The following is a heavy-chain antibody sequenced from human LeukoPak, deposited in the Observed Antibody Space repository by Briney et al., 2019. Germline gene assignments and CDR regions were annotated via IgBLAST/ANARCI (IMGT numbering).Heavy chain of an antibody. CDR3: ARGLVALDY. CDR2: IRSDGSGT. CDR1: GFTFSRYW. V-gene: IGHV3-74*01. Sequence: QPEGSLRLSCAASGFTFSRYWIHWVRQAPGKGLVWVSRIRSDGSGTDYADSVKGRFTISRDNAKDTLYLQMNSLRAEDTAVYYCARGLVALDYWGQGTLVTVSS. D-gene: IGHD2-21*01. J-gene: IGHJ4*02.